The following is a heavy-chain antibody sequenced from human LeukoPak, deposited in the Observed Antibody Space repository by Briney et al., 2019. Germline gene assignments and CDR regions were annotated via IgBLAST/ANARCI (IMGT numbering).Heavy chain of an antibody. CDR2: ISYDGSNK. CDR1: GFTFSSYG. CDR3: ARGQPGVAAAGNLDY. Sequence: GGSLRLSCAASGFTFSSYGMHWVRQAPGKGLEWVAVISYDGSNKYYADSVKGRFTISRDNSKNTLCLQMNSLRAEDTAVYYCARGQPGVAAAGNLDYWGQGTLVTVST. J-gene: IGHJ4*02. D-gene: IGHD6-13*01. V-gene: IGHV3-30*03.